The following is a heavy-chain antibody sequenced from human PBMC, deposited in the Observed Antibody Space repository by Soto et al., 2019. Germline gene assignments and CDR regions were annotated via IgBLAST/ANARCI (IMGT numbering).Heavy chain of an antibody. V-gene: IGHV1-69*06. D-gene: IGHD5-18*01. J-gene: IGHJ4*02. Sequence: QVQLVQSGAEVKKPGSSVKVSCKASGGTFSGYAISWVRQAPGQGLEWMGGIIPIFGTANYAQKFQGRVTITADKSTSTAYMELSSLRSEDTAVYYCARGRGYSYGYNLDYWGQGTLVTVSS. CDR3: ARGRGYSYGYNLDY. CDR2: IIPIFGTA. CDR1: GGTFSGYA.